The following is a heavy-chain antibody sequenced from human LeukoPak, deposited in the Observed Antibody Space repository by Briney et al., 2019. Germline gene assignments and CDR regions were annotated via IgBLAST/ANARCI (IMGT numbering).Heavy chain of an antibody. D-gene: IGHD3-10*01. Sequence: GGSLRLSCAASGFTFSSYGMHWVRRAPGKGLEWVAVISYDGSNKYYADSVKGRFTISRDNSKNTLYLQMNSLRAEDTAVYYCAKGLRTRVPGSDSMPDVWGKGPRSPSPQ. CDR2: ISYDGSNK. CDR3: AKGLRTRVPGSDSMPDV. CDR1: GFTFSSYG. V-gene: IGHV3-30*18. J-gene: IGHJ6*01.